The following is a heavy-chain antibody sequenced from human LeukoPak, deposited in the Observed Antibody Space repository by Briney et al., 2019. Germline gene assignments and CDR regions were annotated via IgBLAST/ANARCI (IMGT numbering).Heavy chain of an antibody. V-gene: IGHV4-59*01. CDR1: GGSISSYY. J-gene: IGHJ4*02. D-gene: IGHD3-22*01. CDR2: IYHSGST. Sequence: SETLSLTCTVSGGSISSYYWSWIRQPPGKGLEWIGYIYHSGSTNCNPSLKSRVTISVDTSQNQFSLKLSSVTAADTAVYYCTRAFEGRLVMDVWGQGTLVTVSS. CDR3: TRAFEGRLVMDV.